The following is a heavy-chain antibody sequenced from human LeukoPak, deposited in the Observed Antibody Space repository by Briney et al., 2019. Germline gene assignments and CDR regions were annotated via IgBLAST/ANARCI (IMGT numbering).Heavy chain of an antibody. J-gene: IGHJ4*02. Sequence: SETLSLTCTVSGGSINSYYWSWIRQPPGKGLEWIGYISYSGSTNYNPSLKSRVSISVDKSKNQSFLKLNSVTAADTALYYCARGNANWGQGTPVTVSS. CDR2: ISYSGST. CDR1: GGSINSYY. V-gene: IGHV4-59*01. CDR3: ARGNAN.